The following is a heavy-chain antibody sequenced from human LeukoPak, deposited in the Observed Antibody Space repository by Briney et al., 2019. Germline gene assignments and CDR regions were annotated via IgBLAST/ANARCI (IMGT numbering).Heavy chain of an antibody. CDR3: ARGRYWDRITIFGGTTFDY. Sequence: ASVKVSCKASGYTFTSYDINWVRQATGQGLEWMGWMNPNSGNTGYAQKFRGRVTMTRNTSISTAYMELSSLRSEDTAVYYCARGRYWDRITIFGGTTFDYWGQGTLVTVSS. V-gene: IGHV1-8*01. J-gene: IGHJ4*02. D-gene: IGHD3-3*01. CDR2: MNPNSGNT. CDR1: GYTFTSYD.